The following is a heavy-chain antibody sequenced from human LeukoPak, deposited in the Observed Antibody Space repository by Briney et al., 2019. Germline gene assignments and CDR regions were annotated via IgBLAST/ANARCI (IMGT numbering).Heavy chain of an antibody. D-gene: IGHD1-26*01. CDR1: GGSIRNNYYY. J-gene: IGHJ4*02. V-gene: IGHV4-39*01. Sequence: SETLSLTCTISGGSIRNNYYYWDWIRQPPGKGLEWIGSIYYSGSIYYNPSLKSRLTISVDTSKSQFSLNLASVTAADTAIYYCARRNRGIVGAPFDLWGQGCLLTVSS. CDR2: IYYSGSI. CDR3: ARRNRGIVGAPFDL.